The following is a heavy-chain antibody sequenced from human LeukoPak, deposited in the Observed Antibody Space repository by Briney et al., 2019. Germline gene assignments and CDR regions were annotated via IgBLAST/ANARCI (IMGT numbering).Heavy chain of an antibody. D-gene: IGHD1-26*01. CDR2: FDPEDPEDGET. V-gene: IGHV1-24*01. CDR1: GYTLTDLS. Sequence: ASVKVSCKVSGYTLTDLSMHWVRQAPGKGLEWMGGFDPEDPEDGETIYAQQFQGRVTMTEDTSTDTAYMELSSLRSEDTAVYYCTSYIVGARGFDYWGQGTLVTVSS. J-gene: IGHJ4*02. CDR3: TSYIVGARGFDY.